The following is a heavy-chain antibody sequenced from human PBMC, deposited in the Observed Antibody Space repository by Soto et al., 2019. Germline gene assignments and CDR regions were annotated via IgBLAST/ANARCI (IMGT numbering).Heavy chain of an antibody. J-gene: IGHJ4*02. CDR1: GFTFSDYW. CDR3: ARGRKYDVLTGYNDY. V-gene: IGHV3-74*01. D-gene: IGHD3-9*01. Sequence: EVELLESGGGLVQPGGSLRLSCEASGFTFSDYWMHWVRQVPGGGLVWVARINDNGAITRHADSVKGRFTVSRDNANSTMFLQMTSLTAEDTAIYYCARGRKYDVLTGYNDYWGQGTLVTVSS. CDR2: INDNGAIT.